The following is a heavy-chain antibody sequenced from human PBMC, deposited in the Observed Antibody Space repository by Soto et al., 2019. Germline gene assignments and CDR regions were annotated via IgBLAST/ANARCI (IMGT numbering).Heavy chain of an antibody. D-gene: IGHD2-2*01. Sequence: SETLSLTCTVSGGSISSGGYYWSWIRQHPGKGLEWIGYIYCSGSTYYNPSLKSRVTISVDTSKNQFSLKLSSVTAADTAVYYCARASPRYCSSTSCPSPAGPTDAFDIWGQGTMVTVPS. CDR3: ARASPRYCSSTSCPSPAGPTDAFDI. CDR2: IYCSGST. V-gene: IGHV4-31*03. J-gene: IGHJ3*02. CDR1: GGSISSGGYY.